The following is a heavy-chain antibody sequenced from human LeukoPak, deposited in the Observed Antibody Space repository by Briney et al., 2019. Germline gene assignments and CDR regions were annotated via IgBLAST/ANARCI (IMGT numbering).Heavy chain of an antibody. D-gene: IGHD7-27*01. J-gene: IGHJ4*02. V-gene: IGHV3-33*01. Sequence: GGSLRLSCAASGFTFSSYGMHWARQAPGKGLEWVAVIWYDGSNKYYADSVKGRFTISRDNSKNTLYLQMNSLRAEDTAVYYCARGNKLGIFDYWGQGTLVTVSS. CDR3: ARGNKLGIFDY. CDR2: IWYDGSNK. CDR1: GFTFSSYG.